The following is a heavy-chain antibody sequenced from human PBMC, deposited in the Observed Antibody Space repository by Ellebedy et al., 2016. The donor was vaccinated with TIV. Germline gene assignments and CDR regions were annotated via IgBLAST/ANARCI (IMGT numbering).Heavy chain of an antibody. J-gene: IGHJ4*02. D-gene: IGHD2/OR15-2a*01. CDR1: GFTVSNNY. CDR3: ARGVLSGY. Sequence: GESLKISCAASGFTVSNNYISWVRQAPGKGLEWVSVIYSGGSTYYADSVKGRFTISRDNSKNTVYLQMNSLRAGDTAVYYCARGVLSGYWGQGTLVTVSS. CDR2: IYSGGST. V-gene: IGHV3-53*01.